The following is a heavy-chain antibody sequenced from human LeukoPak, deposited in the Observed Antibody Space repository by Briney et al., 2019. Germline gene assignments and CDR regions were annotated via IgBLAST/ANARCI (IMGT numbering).Heavy chain of an antibody. J-gene: IGHJ5*02. CDR3: ARAPSWYPYNWFDP. D-gene: IGHD6-13*01. CDR2: INHSGST. V-gene: IGHV4-34*01. Sequence: SETLSLTCAVYGGSFSGYYWSWIRRPPGKGLEWIGEINHSGSTNYNPSLKSRVTISVDTSKNQFSLKLSSVTAADTAVYYCARAPSWYPYNWFDPWGQGTLVTVSS. CDR1: GGSFSGYY.